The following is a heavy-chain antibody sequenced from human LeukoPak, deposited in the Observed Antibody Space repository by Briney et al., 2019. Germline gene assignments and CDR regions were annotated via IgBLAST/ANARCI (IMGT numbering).Heavy chain of an antibody. CDR2: INWNGGST. Sequence: GGSLRLSCAASGFTYDHYGMSWVRQAPGQGLEWVSGINWNGGSTGYADSVKGRFTISRDNAKNSLYLQMSSLRGEDTALYYCARDGRYYDSSGYSPDFDYWGQGTLVTVSS. CDR3: ARDGRYYDSSGYSPDFDY. CDR1: GFTYDHYG. D-gene: IGHD3-22*01. V-gene: IGHV3-20*04. J-gene: IGHJ4*02.